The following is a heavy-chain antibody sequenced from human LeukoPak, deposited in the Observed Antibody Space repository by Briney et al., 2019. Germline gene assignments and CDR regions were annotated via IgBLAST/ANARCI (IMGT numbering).Heavy chain of an antibody. CDR1: GFTFSSYW. D-gene: IGHD6-13*01. CDR3: ARSISGIAPSVAY. Sequence: GGSLRLSCAASGFTFSSYWMSWVRQAPGKGLEWVAVISYDGSNKYYADSVKGRFTISRDNSKNTLYLQMNSLRAEDTAVYYCARSISGIAPSVAYWGQGTLVTVSS. CDR2: ISYDGSNK. V-gene: IGHV3-30*03. J-gene: IGHJ4*02.